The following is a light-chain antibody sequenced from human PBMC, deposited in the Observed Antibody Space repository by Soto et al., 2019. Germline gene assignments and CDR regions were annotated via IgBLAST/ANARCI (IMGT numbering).Light chain of an antibody. J-gene: IGKJ5*01. CDR3: QQSYSNSIT. Sequence: DIPMTQSPSSLSPSIGDRITITCRASQSISSHLYWFQQKPGQAPKLLIYAASSLQSGVPSRFSGSGSGTDFTLTISSLQPEDFATYYCQQSYSNSITFGQGTRLEIK. CDR2: AAS. V-gene: IGKV1-39*01. CDR1: QSISSH.